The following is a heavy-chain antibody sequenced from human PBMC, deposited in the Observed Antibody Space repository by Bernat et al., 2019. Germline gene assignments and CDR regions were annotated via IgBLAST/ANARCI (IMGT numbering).Heavy chain of an antibody. CDR1: GSTFSSYG. D-gene: IGHD4-17*01. CDR2: ISYDGSNK. CDR3: ARDALRSVYYYYYGMDV. V-gene: IGHV3-30*19. Sequence: QAQLVESGGGVVQPGRSLRLSCAASGSTFSSYGMHWVRQAPGKGLEWVAVISYDGSNKYYADSVKGRFTISRDNSKNTLYLQMNSLRAEDTAVYYCARDALRSVYYYYYGMDVWGQGTTVTVSS. J-gene: IGHJ6*02.